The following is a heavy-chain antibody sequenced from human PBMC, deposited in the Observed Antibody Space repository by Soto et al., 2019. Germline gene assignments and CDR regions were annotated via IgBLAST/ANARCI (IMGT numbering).Heavy chain of an antibody. Sequence: QVQLXXXGAXLXXPXXXLSLTCAVYGGSFSGYYWSWIRQPPGKGLEWIGEINHSGSTNYNPSLESRLTISTDTSKNQFSLKLSSVTAADTAVYYCARGTREGWYFDLWXRGTLVTVSS. J-gene: IGHJ2*01. CDR1: GGSFSGYY. CDR2: INHSGST. V-gene: IGHV4-34*01. CDR3: ARGTREGWYFDL.